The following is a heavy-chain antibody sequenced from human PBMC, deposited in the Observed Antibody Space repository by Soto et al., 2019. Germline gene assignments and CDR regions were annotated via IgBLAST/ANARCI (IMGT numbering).Heavy chain of an antibody. CDR2: MNPNSGNT. V-gene: IGHV1-8*01. CDR1: GYTFTSYD. J-gene: IGHJ3*02. D-gene: IGHD2-2*01. CDR3: ARGFSNGRGTSYPFDI. Sequence: ASVKVSCKASGYTFTSYDINWVRQATGQGLEWMGWMNPNSGNTGYAQKFQGRVTMTRNTSISTAYMELSSLRSEDTAVYYCARGFSNGRGTSYPFDIWGQGTMVTVSS.